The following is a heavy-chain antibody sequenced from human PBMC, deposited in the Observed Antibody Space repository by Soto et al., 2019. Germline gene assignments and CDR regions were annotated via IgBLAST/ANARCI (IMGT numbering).Heavy chain of an antibody. D-gene: IGHD6-13*01. V-gene: IGHV3-33*01. CDR3: ARESDSSSWYFDY. Sequence: QVQLVESGGGVVQPGRSLRLSCAASGFTFSSYGMHWVRQAPGKGLEWVAVIWYDGSNKYYADSVKGRFTISRDNSKNTLYLQMNRLRAEETAVYYCARESDSSSWYFDYWGQGTLVTVSS. CDR1: GFTFSSYG. J-gene: IGHJ4*02. CDR2: IWYDGSNK.